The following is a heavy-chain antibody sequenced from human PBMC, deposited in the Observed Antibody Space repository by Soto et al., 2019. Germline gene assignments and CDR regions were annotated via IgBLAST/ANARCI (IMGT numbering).Heavy chain of an antibody. Sequence: QVQLVQSGAEVKTPGASVKLSCKASGYIFTNYAIHWVRQAPGQRLEWMGWINAGTGNTRYSQKFQGRITISTDASASKAYIDLNSMRSEDTAVYYCARDRTTSSTRQFDYWGQGSLVTVSS. CDR3: ARDRTTSSTRQFDY. CDR1: GYIFTNYA. V-gene: IGHV1-3*01. J-gene: IGHJ4*02. CDR2: INAGTGNT. D-gene: IGHD4-17*01.